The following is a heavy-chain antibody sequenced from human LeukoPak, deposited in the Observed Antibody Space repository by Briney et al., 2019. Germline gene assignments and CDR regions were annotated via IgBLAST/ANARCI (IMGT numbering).Heavy chain of an antibody. Sequence: GGSLRLSCAASGFTVSNTYMSWVRQAPGKGLEWVAVISYDGSNKYYADSVKGRFTISRDNSKNTLYLQMNSLRAEDTAVYYCAHVAVAGTQTDDYWGQGTLVTVSS. CDR2: ISYDGSNK. V-gene: IGHV3-30-3*01. CDR1: GFTVSNTY. J-gene: IGHJ4*02. D-gene: IGHD6-19*01. CDR3: AHVAVAGTQTDDY.